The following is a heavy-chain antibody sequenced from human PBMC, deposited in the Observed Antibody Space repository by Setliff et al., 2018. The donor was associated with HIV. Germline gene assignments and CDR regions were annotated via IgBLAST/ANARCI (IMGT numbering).Heavy chain of an antibody. CDR3: ARSSRGYCSGGSCYGFDP. Sequence: PSETLSLTCGVYGGSLSDYYWSWIRQPPGKGLEWIGEINHSGSSNSNPSLKSRVTISVDTSKNQLSLNVTSVTAADTAVYYCARSSRGYCSGGSCYGFDPWGQGNLVTVSS. CDR2: INHSGSS. V-gene: IGHV4-34*01. CDR1: GGSLSDYY. D-gene: IGHD2-15*01. J-gene: IGHJ5*02.